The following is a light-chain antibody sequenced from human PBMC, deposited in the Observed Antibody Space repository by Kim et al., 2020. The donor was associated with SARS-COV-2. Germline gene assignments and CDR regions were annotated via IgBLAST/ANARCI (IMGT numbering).Light chain of an antibody. Sequence: DIQMTQSPSSLSASVGDRVTITCRASQGISNSFTWYHLRPGKAPNLLIYAASPLQSGVPSRFSASGSGTDFTLTVTSLHPEDVATYYCQESDVTPCTFGQGTKVDIK. CDR2: AAS. CDR3: QESDVTPCT. J-gene: IGKJ1*01. V-gene: IGKV1-39*01. CDR1: QGISNS.